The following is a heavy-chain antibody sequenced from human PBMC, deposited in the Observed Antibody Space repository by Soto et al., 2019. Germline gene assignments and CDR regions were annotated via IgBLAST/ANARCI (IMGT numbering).Heavy chain of an antibody. D-gene: IGHD2-15*01. CDR2: IWYDGSNK. V-gene: IGHV3-33*01. Sequence: QVQLVESGGGVVQPGRSLRLSCAASGFTFSSYGMHWVRQAPGKGLEWVAVIWYDGSNKYYADSVKGRFTISRDNSKNTLYLQMNSLRAEDTAVYYCASEYCSGGRCYYYGMDVWDQGTTVTVSS. CDR1: GFTFSSYG. J-gene: IGHJ6*02. CDR3: ASEYCSGGRCYYYGMDV.